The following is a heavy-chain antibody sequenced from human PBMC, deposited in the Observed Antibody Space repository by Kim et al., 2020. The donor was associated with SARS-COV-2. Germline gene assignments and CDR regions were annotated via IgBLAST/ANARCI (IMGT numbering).Heavy chain of an antibody. CDR2: ISYDGSNK. CDR1: GFTFSSYA. V-gene: IGHV3-30*04. CDR3: ARDLGNDIVGADFDY. Sequence: GGSLRLSCAASGFTFSSYAMHWVRQAPGKGLEWVAVISYDGSNKYYADSVKGRFTISRDNSKNTLYLQMNSLRAEDTAVYYCARDLGNDIVGADFDYWG. J-gene: IGHJ4*01. D-gene: IGHD1-26*01.